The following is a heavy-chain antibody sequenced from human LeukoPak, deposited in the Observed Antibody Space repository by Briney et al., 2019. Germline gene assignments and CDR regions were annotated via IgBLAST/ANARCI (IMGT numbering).Heavy chain of an antibody. V-gene: IGHV3-30-3*01. CDR1: GFTFSSYA. D-gene: IGHD4-4*01. CDR3: ARTVPGLYYCYYYGMDV. CDR2: TSYDGSNK. Sequence: GGSLRLLCAASGFTFSSYAMHWVRQAPGKGLEGGAVTSYDGSNKYYADSVKGRFTISRDNSKNTLYLQMNSLRAEDTAVYYCARTVPGLYYCYYYGMDVWGQGTTVTVSS. J-gene: IGHJ6*02.